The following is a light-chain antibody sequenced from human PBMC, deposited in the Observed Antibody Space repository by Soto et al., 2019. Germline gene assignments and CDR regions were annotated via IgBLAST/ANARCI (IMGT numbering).Light chain of an antibody. CDR2: DAS. Sequence: IQLTQSPSTLFASIGDKVTITCRASHSVGRSLAGYQQKPGKAPKLLIFDASSLKSGVPSRFSGSGSGTEFTLTISSLQPDDVATYYCLQYDNYSWTFGQGTKVDIK. J-gene: IGKJ1*01. V-gene: IGKV1-5*01. CDR3: LQYDNYSWT. CDR1: HSVGRS.